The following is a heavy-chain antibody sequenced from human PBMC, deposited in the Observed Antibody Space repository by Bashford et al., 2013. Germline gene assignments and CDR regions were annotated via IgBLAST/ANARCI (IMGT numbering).Heavy chain of an antibody. D-gene: IGHD2-21*02. J-gene: IGHJ2*01. CDR1: GYTFTDHH. V-gene: IGHV1-2*02. CDR3: ARDYCVGDCASFFDL. CDR2: INPNRGGT. Sequence: ASVKVSYTASGYTFTDHHVHWVRQAPGQGLEWMGWINPNRGGTNYAQNFQGRVSMTRDTSISTAYLELSRLTSDDTAVYYCARDYCVGDCASFFDLWGRGTLVTVSS.